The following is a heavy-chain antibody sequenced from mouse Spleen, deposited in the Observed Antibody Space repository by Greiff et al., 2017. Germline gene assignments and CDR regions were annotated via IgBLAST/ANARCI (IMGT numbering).Heavy chain of an antibody. CDR1: GYAFSSYW. D-gene: IGHD1-2*01. Sequence: QVQLKESGAELVKPGASVKISCKASGYAFSSYWMNWVKQRPGKGLEWIGQIYPGDGDTNYNGKFKGKATLTADKSSSTAYMQLSSLTSEDSAVYFCAPLLRLRDWGQGTLVTVSA. J-gene: IGHJ3*01. CDR2: IYPGDGDT. V-gene: IGHV1-80*01. CDR3: APLLRLRD.